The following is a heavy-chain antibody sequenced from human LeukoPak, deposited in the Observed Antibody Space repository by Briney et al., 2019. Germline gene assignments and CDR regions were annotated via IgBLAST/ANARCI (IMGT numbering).Heavy chain of an antibody. D-gene: IGHD3-3*01. CDR1: GFTFDDYA. CDR3: ARERGPTIFGVTPEEYYYYYYYMDV. Sequence: PGGSLRLSCAASGFTFDDYAMHWVRQAPGKGLEWVSGISWNSGSIGYADSVKGRFTISRDNAKNSLYLQMNSLRAEDTAVYYCARERGPTIFGVTPEEYYYYYYYMDVWGKGTTVTVSS. J-gene: IGHJ6*03. V-gene: IGHV3-9*01. CDR2: ISWNSGSI.